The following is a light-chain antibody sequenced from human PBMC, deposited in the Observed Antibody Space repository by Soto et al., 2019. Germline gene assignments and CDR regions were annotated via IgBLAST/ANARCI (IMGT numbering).Light chain of an antibody. CDR1: QSVVNNY. J-gene: IGKJ1*01. Sequence: EIVLTQSPGTLSLSPGERATLSCRASQSVVNNYIAWYQQKPGQAPRLLMYGASSRATGIPDRFSGSGSGTDFTLTISRLEPEDFAVYYCQQYGSSGTFGQGTKVDIK. CDR2: GAS. V-gene: IGKV3-20*01. CDR3: QQYGSSGT.